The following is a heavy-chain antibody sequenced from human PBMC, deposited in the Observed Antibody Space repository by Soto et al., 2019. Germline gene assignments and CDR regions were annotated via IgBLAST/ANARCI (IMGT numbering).Heavy chain of an antibody. J-gene: IGHJ4*02. CDR2: IYHSGST. CDR3: ARFNGPPYCFDF. CDR1: GDSISSGGYY. Sequence: SETLSLTCSVSGDSISSGGYYWSWIRQHPGRGLECIGYIYHSGSTFYNPSLKRRISISVDPSKNQFSLNLRSVTAADTAMYYCARFNGPPYCFDFWGQGTLVTVS. V-gene: IGHV4-31*03.